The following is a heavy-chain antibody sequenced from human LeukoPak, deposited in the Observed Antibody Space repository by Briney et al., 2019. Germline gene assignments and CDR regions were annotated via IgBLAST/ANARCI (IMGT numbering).Heavy chain of an antibody. V-gene: IGHV3-23*01. Sequence: GGSLRLSCAASGVSFRSHGMNWVRQAPGKGLEWGSGISPRGDITYYKDSVRGRFTISRDNFKNTVSLQLNSLRAEDTAMYYCAKDDDWGRFNHWGQGTLVTVSS. CDR3: AKDDDWGRFNH. CDR1: GVSFRSHG. D-gene: IGHD3-16*01. J-gene: IGHJ1*01. CDR2: ISPRGDIT.